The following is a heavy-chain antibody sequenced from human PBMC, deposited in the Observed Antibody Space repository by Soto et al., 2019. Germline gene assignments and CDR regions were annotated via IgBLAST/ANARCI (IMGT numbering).Heavy chain of an antibody. J-gene: IGHJ5*02. CDR3: AKAGFPSSTRCLYNWFDP. V-gene: IGHV3-23*01. Sequence: SGWSLRLSCAASGFTFSSYAMSWVRQAPGKGLEWVSAISGSGGSTYYADSVKGRFTISRDNSRNTLYLQMNSLRAEDTAVYYCAKAGFPSSTRCLYNWFDPWGQGTLVTVSS. D-gene: IGHD2-2*01. CDR2: ISGSGGST. CDR1: GFTFSSYA.